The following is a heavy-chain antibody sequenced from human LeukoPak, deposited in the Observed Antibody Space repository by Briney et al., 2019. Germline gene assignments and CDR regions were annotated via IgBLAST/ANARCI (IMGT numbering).Heavy chain of an antibody. Sequence: GGSLRLSCAASGFTVSANYMNWVRQAPGKGLEWVSIIFSTGNTYYADSVQGRFTISRDNSKNTLYLQMDSLRAEDTAVYYCASVFWNGHWGQGTLVTVSS. CDR2: IFSTGNT. D-gene: IGHD3-3*01. J-gene: IGHJ4*02. V-gene: IGHV3-66*01. CDR3: ASVFWNGH. CDR1: GFTVSANY.